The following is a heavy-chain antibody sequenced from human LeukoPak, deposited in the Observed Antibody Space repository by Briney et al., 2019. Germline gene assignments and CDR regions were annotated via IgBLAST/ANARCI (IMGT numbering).Heavy chain of an antibody. V-gene: IGHV4-38-2*02. CDR3: AKSSYSIFDY. Sequence: PSETLSLTCTVSGFYVSSGYYWGWIRQPPGKGLEWIGSIYHSGSTYYNPSLKSRVTIPVDTSKNQFSLKLSSVTAADTAVYYCAKSSYSIFDYWGQGTLVTVSS. J-gene: IGHJ4*02. D-gene: IGHD5-18*01. CDR2: IYHSGST. CDR1: GFYVSSGYY.